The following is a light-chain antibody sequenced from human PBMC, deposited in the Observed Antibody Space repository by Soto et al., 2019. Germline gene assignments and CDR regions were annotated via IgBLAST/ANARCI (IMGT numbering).Light chain of an antibody. CDR2: DAS. J-gene: IGKJ2*01. CDR3: QQYDIWPPYT. CDR1: QTVNSD. V-gene: IGKV3-15*01. Sequence: IVVTQSPGTLSLSPGETATLSCRAIQTVNSDYLAWFQQRPGQAPRLLIYDASTRATGIPPRFSGGGSGTEFTVTISSLQSEDFAIYYCQQYDIWPPYTLGQGTKVDIK.